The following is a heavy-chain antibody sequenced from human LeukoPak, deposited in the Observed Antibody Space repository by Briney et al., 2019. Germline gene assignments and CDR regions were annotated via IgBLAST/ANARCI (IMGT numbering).Heavy chain of an antibody. CDR3: ARPRRPTLFGVVDPNWFDP. J-gene: IGHJ5*02. Sequence: SETLSLTCTVSGGSISSYYWSWIRQPPGKGLEWIGYIYYSGSTNYNPSLKSRVTISVDTSKNQFSLKLSSVTAADTAVYYCARPRRPTLFGVVDPNWFDPWGHGTLVTVSS. CDR1: GGSISSYY. CDR2: IYYSGST. D-gene: IGHD3-3*01. V-gene: IGHV4-59*01.